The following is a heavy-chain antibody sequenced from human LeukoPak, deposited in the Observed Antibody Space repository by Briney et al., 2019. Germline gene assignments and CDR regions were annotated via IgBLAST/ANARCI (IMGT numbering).Heavy chain of an antibody. J-gene: IGHJ5*02. V-gene: IGHV1-18*04. CDR2: ISAYNGNT. CDR3: ARGPRRNIVVVPAAIVPSWFDP. Sequence: ASVKVSCKASGYTFTGYYMHWVRQAPGQGLEWMGWISAYNGNTNYAQKLQGRVTMTTDTSTSTAYMELRSLRSDDTAVYYCARGPRRNIVVVPAAIVPSWFDPWGQGTLVTVSS. CDR1: GYTFTGYY. D-gene: IGHD2-2*01.